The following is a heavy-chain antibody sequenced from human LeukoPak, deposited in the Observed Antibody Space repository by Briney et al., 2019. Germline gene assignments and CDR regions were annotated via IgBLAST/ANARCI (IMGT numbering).Heavy chain of an antibody. J-gene: IGHJ4*02. CDR1: GFTFSSYA. Sequence: AGGSLRLSCAASGFTFSSYAMSGVRQARGKGLEWVSAISGSGGSTYYADSVKGRFTISRDNSKNTLYLQMNSLRAEDTAVYYCAKDPAGRKPLYFDYWGQGTLVTVSS. D-gene: IGHD2-15*01. CDR2: ISGSGGST. V-gene: IGHV3-23*01. CDR3: AKDPAGRKPLYFDY.